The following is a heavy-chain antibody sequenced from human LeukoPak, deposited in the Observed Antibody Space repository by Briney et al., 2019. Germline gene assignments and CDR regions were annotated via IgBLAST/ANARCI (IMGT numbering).Heavy chain of an antibody. CDR3: ARRAAADYFDY. CDR2: IWSDGSNK. D-gene: IGHD6-13*01. J-gene: IGHJ4*02. V-gene: IGHV3-33*01. Sequence: GGSLRLSCAASGFTFSSYGMHWVRQAPDRGLEWVALIWSDGSNKYYADSVKGRFTISRDNSKNTLSLQMSSLRAEDTAVYYRARRAAADYFDYWGQGTLVTVSS. CDR1: GFTFSSYG.